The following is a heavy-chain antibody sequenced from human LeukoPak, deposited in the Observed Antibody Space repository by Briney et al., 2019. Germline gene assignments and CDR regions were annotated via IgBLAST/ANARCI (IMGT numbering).Heavy chain of an antibody. Sequence: GGSLRLSCAASGFTFSSYEMNWVRQAPGKGLEWVSYISSSGSTIYYADSVKGRFTISRDNAKNSLYLQMNSLRAEDTAVYYCARDLVSGSYYPDAFDIWGQGTMVTVSS. CDR1: GFTFSSYE. D-gene: IGHD1-26*01. CDR2: ISSSGSTI. V-gene: IGHV3-48*03. CDR3: ARDLVSGSYYPDAFDI. J-gene: IGHJ3*02.